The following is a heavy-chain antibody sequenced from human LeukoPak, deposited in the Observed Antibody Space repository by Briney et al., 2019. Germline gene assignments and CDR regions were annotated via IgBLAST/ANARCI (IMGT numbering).Heavy chain of an antibody. V-gene: IGHV3-23*01. CDR1: GFTFSNYA. D-gene: IGHD5-12*01. CDR3: AKDRTRYTGYVHFDY. CDR2: ISGSGGSDPI. Sequence: PGGSLRLSCAASGFTFSNYAMNWVRQAPGKGLEWVSVISGSGGSDPIYYADSVKGRFTISRDNSKNTLSLEMNSLRAEDTAVYYCAKDRTRYTGYVHFDYWGQGTLVTVSS. J-gene: IGHJ4*02.